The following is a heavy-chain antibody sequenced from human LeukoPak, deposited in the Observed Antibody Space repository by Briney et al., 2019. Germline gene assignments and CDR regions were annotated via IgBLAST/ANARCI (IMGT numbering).Heavy chain of an antibody. CDR2: IYYSGST. J-gene: IGHJ3*02. V-gene: IGHV4-61*01. D-gene: IGHD2-2*01. CDR1: GYSISSGYY. CDR3: ARGWRLGYCSSTSCHGEAFDI. Sequence: SETLSLTCTVSGYSISSGYYWSWIRQPPGKGLEWIGYIYYSGSTNYNPSLKSRVTISVDTSKNQFSLKLSSVTAADTAVYYCARGWRLGYCSSTSCHGEAFDIWGQGTMVTVSS.